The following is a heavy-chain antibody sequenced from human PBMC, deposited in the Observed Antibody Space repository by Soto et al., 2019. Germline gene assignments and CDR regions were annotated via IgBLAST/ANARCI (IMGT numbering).Heavy chain of an antibody. CDR1: GFTFSSYA. CDR3: AKARDRRYGMDV. CDR2: ISGSGGST. J-gene: IGHJ6*02. Sequence: GVLRLSCAASGFTFSSYAMSWVRQAPGKGLEWVSAISGSGGSTYYADSVKGRFTISRDNSKNTLYLQMNSLRAEDTAVYYCAKARDRRYGMDVWGQGTTVTVSS. V-gene: IGHV3-23*01.